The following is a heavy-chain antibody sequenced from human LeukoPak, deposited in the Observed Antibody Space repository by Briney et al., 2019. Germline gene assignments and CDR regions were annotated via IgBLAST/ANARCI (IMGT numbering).Heavy chain of an antibody. CDR1: LGIFGSYA. J-gene: IGHJ4*02. CDR3: ARGPALAAGISFFDY. V-gene: IGHV1-69*05. Sequence: SLVKVSCKASLGIFGSYAISCVRQAPGHEREGRGGITPIFGPANYAEKFQGRVTITTDESTSTAYMELSSLRSEDTAVYYCARGPALAAGISFFDYWGQGTLVTVSS. D-gene: IGHD6-13*01. CDR2: ITPIFGPA.